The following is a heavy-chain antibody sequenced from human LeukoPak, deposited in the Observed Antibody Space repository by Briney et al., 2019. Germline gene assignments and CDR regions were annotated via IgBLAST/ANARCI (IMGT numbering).Heavy chain of an antibody. CDR1: GFTFSSYW. Sequence: GGSLRLSCAASGFTFSSYWMHWVRQAPGKGLVWVSRINSDGSSASYADSVKGRFTISRDNAKNTLYLQMNSLRAEDTAVYYCARDHPEGKSENSVGGYWGQGTLVTVSS. D-gene: IGHD4-23*01. J-gene: IGHJ4*02. CDR2: INSDGSSA. V-gene: IGHV3-74*01. CDR3: ARDHPEGKSENSVGGY.